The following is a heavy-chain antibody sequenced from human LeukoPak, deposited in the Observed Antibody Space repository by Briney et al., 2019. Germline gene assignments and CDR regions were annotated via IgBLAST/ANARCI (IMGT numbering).Heavy chain of an antibody. CDR1: GGSISSYY. CDR3: ARYYDSSGYYYRDYYGMDV. CDR2: IYYSGST. D-gene: IGHD3-22*01. J-gene: IGHJ6*02. Sequence: SETLSLTCTVSGGSISSYYWSWIRQPPGKGLEWIGYIYYSGSTNYNPSLKSPVTISVDTSKNQFSLKLSSVTAADTAVYYCARYYDSSGYYYRDYYGMDVWGQGTTVTVSS. V-gene: IGHV4-59*08.